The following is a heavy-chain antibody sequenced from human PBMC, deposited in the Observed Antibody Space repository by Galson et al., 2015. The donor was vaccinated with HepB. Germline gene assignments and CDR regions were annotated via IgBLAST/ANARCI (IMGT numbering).Heavy chain of an antibody. J-gene: IGHJ6*02. V-gene: IGHV1-2*04. CDR1: GYTFTGYH. CDR2: INPNSGGT. Sequence: SVKVSCKASGYTFTGYHMHWVRQAPGQGLEWMGWINPNSGGTNYAQKFQGWVTMTRDTSISTAYMELSRLRSDDTAVYYCARGPIAAATGGYYYYGMDVWGQGTTVTVSS. D-gene: IGHD6-13*01. CDR3: ARGPIAAATGGYYYYGMDV.